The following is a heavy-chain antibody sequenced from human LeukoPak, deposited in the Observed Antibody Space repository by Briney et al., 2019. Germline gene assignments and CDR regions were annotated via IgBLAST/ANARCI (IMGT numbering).Heavy chain of an antibody. Sequence: ASVKVSCKTSGYIFTTHGISWVRLAPGQGLEWMGWITIYNGNTHYAQKFQGRVTLTTDTSTSTAYMEPRSLGSDDTAVYYCARGLGSSWTPSWFDPWGQGTQVTVSS. V-gene: IGHV1-18*01. CDR2: ITIYNGNT. D-gene: IGHD6-13*01. CDR3: ARGLGSSWTPSWFDP. J-gene: IGHJ5*02. CDR1: GYIFTTHG.